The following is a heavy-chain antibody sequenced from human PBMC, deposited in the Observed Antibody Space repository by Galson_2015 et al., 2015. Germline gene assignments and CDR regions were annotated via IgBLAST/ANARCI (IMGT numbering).Heavy chain of an antibody. J-gene: IGHJ2*01. CDR3: ARDLFGTQQWLDQEKIWYFDL. V-gene: IGHV3-33*01. Sequence: SLRLSCAASGFTFSSYGMHWVRQAPGKGLEWVAVIWYDGSNKYYADSVKGRLTISRDNSKNTLYLQMNSLRAGDTAVYYCARDLFGTQQWLDQEKIWYFDLWGRGTLVTVSS. CDR1: GFTFSSYG. D-gene: IGHD6-19*01. CDR2: IWYDGSNK.